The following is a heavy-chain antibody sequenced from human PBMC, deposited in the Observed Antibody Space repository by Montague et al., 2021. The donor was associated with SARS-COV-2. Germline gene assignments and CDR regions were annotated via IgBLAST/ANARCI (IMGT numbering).Heavy chain of an antibody. CDR2: INHSGTT. Sequence: SETLSLTCAVYGGSFSGYYWTWIRQSPGKGLEWIAEINHSGTTNYNFSPSLRSRVTISVDTPKSQFSLKLSSVTAADTGVYYCARWDPQTLTLIGLRGKSASDYWGQGTLVTVSS. CDR1: GGSFSGYY. CDR3: ARWDPQTLTLIGLRGKSASDY. J-gene: IGHJ4*02. D-gene: IGHD4-23*01. V-gene: IGHV4-34*01.